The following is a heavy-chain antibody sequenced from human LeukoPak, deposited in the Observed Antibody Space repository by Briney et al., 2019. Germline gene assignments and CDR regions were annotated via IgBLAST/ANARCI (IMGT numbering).Heavy chain of an antibody. CDR1: GFTFSSYA. Sequence: HPGGSLRLSCAASGFTFSSYAMHWVRQAPGKGLEWVAVISYDGSNKYYADSVKGRFPISRDNSKNTLYLQMNSLRAEDTAVYYCASPTYYYDGSGYYPRPSDAFDIWGQGTMVTVSS. V-gene: IGHV3-30*04. D-gene: IGHD3-22*01. CDR2: ISYDGSNK. J-gene: IGHJ3*02. CDR3: ASPTYYYDGSGYYPRPSDAFDI.